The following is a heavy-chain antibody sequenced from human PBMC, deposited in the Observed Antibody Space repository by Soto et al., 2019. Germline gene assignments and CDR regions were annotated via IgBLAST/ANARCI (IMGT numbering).Heavy chain of an antibody. Sequence: QVQLVESGGGVVRPGASLRLSCAASGFNFSSHAMHWVRQAPGKGLEWVSMIWKDGDNKVYGDSVKGRFTISRDNSKKTVDLQMHSLGVEDTAVYYCTGDPACSGWAFEFWGQGSLVTVSS. J-gene: IGHJ4*02. V-gene: IGHV3-33*01. D-gene: IGHD6-19*01. CDR2: IWKDGDNK. CDR1: GFNFSSHA. CDR3: TGDPACSGWAFEF.